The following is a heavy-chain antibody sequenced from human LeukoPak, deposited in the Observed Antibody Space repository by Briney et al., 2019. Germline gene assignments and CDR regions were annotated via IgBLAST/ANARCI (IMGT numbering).Heavy chain of an antibody. CDR2: ISGSGGST. Sequence: PGGSLRLSCAASGFTFSSYAMSWVRQAPGKGLEWVSAISGSGGSTYYADSAKGRFTISRDNSKNTLYLQMNSLRAEDTAVYYCAKTQDIVVVPAAIRAPFDPWGQGTLVTVSS. CDR3: AKTQDIVVVPAAIRAPFDP. V-gene: IGHV3-23*01. D-gene: IGHD2-2*02. CDR1: GFTFSSYA. J-gene: IGHJ5*02.